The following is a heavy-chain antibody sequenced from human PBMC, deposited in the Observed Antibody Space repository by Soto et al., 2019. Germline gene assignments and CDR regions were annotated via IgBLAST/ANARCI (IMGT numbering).Heavy chain of an antibody. CDR1: GYTFTTHG. CDR3: ARVDDYVWGSFRP. CDR2: ISPYNGKT. V-gene: IGHV1-18*04. Sequence: ASVKVSCKASGYTFTTHGISWVRQAPGQGLEWMGWISPYNGKTTYAQKVQGRVTMTTDTSTSTAYMELRGLRSDDSAVYYCARVDDYVWGSFRPWGQGTQVTVSS. J-gene: IGHJ4*02. D-gene: IGHD3-16*02.